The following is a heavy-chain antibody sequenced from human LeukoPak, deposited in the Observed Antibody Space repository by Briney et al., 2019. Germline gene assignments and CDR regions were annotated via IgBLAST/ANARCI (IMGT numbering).Heavy chain of an antibody. D-gene: IGHD1-26*01. CDR1: GYTFTGYY. V-gene: IGHV1-2*02. CDR2: INPNSGGT. J-gene: IGHJ4*02. CDR3: ARLYEWELISDY. Sequence: ASVKVSCKASGYTFTGYYMHWVRQAPGQGLEWMGWINPNSGGTNYAQKFQGRVTMTRDTSISTAYMELSGLRSDDTAVYYCARLYEWELISDYWGQGTLVTVSS.